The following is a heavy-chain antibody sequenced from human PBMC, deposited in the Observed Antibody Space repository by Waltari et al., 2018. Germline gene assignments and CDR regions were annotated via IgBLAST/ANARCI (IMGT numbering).Heavy chain of an antibody. J-gene: IGHJ1*01. CDR3: AAEVHIGGASTGYFQH. D-gene: IGHD2-2*01. Sequence: QVQLMESGGGVVQPGRSLRLSCATSGFPFSLYAMHWVRQAPGKGLEWVAIILKDGGTTYYAVYVQGRFTISGDKSKYTRFRHMNSLRIEVRGMDYCAAEVHIGGASTGYFQHWGQGTLVTASS. CDR1: GFPFSLYA. V-gene: IGHV3-30*03. CDR2: ILKDGGTT.